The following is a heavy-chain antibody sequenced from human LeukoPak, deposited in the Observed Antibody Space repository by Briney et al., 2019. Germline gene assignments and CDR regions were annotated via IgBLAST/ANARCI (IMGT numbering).Heavy chain of an antibody. CDR3: ARLDGRYCSSTSCYYFDY. V-gene: IGHV5-51*01. J-gene: IGHJ4*02. D-gene: IGHD2-2*01. CDR1: GYSFTSYW. Sequence: GESLKISCKGSGYSFTSYWIGWVRQMPGKGLEWMGIIYPGDSDTRYSPSFQGQVTISADKPISTAYLQWSSLKASDTAMYYCARLDGRYCSSTSCYYFDYWGQGTLVTVSS. CDR2: IYPGDSDT.